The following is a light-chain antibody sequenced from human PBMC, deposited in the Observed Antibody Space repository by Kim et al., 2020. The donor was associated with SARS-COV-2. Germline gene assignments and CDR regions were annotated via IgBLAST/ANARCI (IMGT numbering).Light chain of an antibody. V-gene: IGKV3-15*01. CDR2: GAS. J-gene: IGKJ4*01. Sequence: SVSPGERATLSCRASQSVSSNLAWYQQKPGQAPRLRIYGASTRATGIPARFSGSGSGTEFTLTISSLQSEDFAVYYCQQYNNWLTFGGGTKVDIK. CDR1: QSVSSN. CDR3: QQYNNWLT.